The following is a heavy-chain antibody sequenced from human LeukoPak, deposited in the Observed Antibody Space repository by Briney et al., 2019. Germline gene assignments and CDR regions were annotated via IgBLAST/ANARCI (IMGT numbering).Heavy chain of an antibody. CDR3: ARDRGDYGDLDAFDI. CDR1: GGSISSYY. D-gene: IGHD4-17*01. V-gene: IGHV4-59*01. CDR2: IYYSGST. J-gene: IGHJ3*02. Sequence: PSETLSLTCTVSGGSISSYYWSWIRQPPGKGLEWIGYIYYSGSTNYNPSLKSRVTISVDTSKNQFSLKLSSVTAADTAVYYCARDRGDYGDLDAFDIWGQGTMVTVSS.